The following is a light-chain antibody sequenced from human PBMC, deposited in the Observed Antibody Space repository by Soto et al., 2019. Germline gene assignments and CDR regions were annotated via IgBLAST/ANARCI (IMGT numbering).Light chain of an antibody. J-gene: IGLJ2*01. V-gene: IGLV4-69*01. CDR3: QTWGTGIQV. CDR1: SGHSSYA. Sequence: QSVLTQSPSASASLGASVKLTCTLSSGHSSYAIAWHQQQPEKGPRYLMKLNSDGSHSKGDGIPDRFSGSSSGAERYLTISSLQSEDEADYYCQTWGTGIQVFGGATKVTVL. CDR2: LNSDGSH.